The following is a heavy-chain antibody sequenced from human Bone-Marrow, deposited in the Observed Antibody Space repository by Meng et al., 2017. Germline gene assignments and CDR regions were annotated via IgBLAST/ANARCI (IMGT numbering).Heavy chain of an antibody. D-gene: IGHD6-19*01. V-gene: IGHV4-59*01. CDR1: GGSISSYY. J-gene: IGHJ4*02. CDR2: IYYSGST. Sequence: SETLSLTCTVSGGSISSYYWSWIRQPPGKGLEWIGYIYYSGSTNYNPSLKSRVTISVDTSKNQFSLKLGSVTAADTAVYYCARDPGSSGWYAFLDYYFDYWGQGTLVTVSS. CDR3: ARDPGSSGWYAFLDYYFDY.